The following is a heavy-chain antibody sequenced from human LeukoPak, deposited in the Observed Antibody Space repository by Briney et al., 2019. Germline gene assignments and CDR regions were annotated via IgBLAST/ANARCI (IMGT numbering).Heavy chain of an antibody. CDR3: ARQIFRADYYGSGSYYPYYFDY. CDR2: IIPIFGTA. Sequence: SVKVSCKASGGTFSSYAISWVRQAPGQGLEWMGGIIPIFGTANYAQKFQGRVTITADESTSTAYMELSSLRSEDTAVYYCARQIFRADYYGSGSYYPYYFDYWGQGTLVTVSS. CDR1: GGTFSSYA. D-gene: IGHD3-10*01. V-gene: IGHV1-69*01. J-gene: IGHJ4*02.